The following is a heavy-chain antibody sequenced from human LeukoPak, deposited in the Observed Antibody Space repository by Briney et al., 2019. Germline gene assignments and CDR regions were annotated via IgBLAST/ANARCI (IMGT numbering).Heavy chain of an antibody. CDR3: ARKGSGWYYGWFDP. CDR1: GYSISSGYY. J-gene: IGHJ5*02. V-gene: IGHV4-38-2*01. CDR2: IYHSGST. D-gene: IGHD6-19*01. Sequence: SETLSLTCAVSGYSISSGYYWGWIRQPPGKGLEWIGSIYHSGSTYYNPSLKSRVTISVDTSKNQFSLKLSSVTAADTAVYYCARKGSGWYYGWFDPWGQGTLATVSS.